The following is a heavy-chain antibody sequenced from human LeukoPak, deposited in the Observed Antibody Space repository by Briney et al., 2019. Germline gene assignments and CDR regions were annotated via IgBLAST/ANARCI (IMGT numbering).Heavy chain of an antibody. D-gene: IGHD6-13*01. CDR2: INHSGTT. V-gene: IGHV4-34*01. J-gene: IGHJ4*02. CDR3: ARGAAAGTDDY. Sequence: SETLSLTCAVHGGSFSGYYWTWIRQPPGKGLEWIGEINHSGTTNYNPSLKSRVTISVDTSKNQFSLKLGSVTAADTAVYYCARGAAAGTDDYWGQGTLVTVSS. CDR1: GGSFSGYY.